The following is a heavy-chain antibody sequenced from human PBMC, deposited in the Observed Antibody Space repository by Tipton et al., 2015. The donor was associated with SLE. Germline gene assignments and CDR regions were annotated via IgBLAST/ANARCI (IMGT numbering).Heavy chain of an antibody. D-gene: IGHD6-19*01. CDR3: ARGAAYSSDWFFDN. Sequence: TLSLTCTVSGGSISSGDYYWSWIRQPPGKGLEWIGYIYYSGSTNYNPSLKSRVTISVDTSKNQFSLKLRSVTAADTAVYYCARGAAYSSDWFFDNWGQGTLVTVSS. CDR1: GGSISSGDYY. CDR2: IYYSGST. J-gene: IGHJ4*02. V-gene: IGHV4-30-4*01.